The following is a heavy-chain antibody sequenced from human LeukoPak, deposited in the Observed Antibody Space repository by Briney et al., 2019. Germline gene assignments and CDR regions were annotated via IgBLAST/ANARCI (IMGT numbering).Heavy chain of an antibody. CDR2: ISSNGGST. Sequence: GGSLRLSCAASGFTFSSYAMHWVRQAPGKGLEYVSAISSNGGSTYYANSVKGRFTISRDNSKNTLYLQMGSLRAEDMAVYYCARDATPEAMGATGWFDPWGQGTLVTVSS. CDR3: ARDATPEAMGATGWFDP. CDR1: GFTFSSYA. V-gene: IGHV3-64*01. D-gene: IGHD1-26*01. J-gene: IGHJ5*02.